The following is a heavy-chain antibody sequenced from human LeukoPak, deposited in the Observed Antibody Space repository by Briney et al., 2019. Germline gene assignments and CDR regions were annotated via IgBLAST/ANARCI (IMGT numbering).Heavy chain of an antibody. J-gene: IGHJ6*03. Sequence: PSETLSLTCTVSPGSISSYYWSWIRQPPGKGLEWIGYIYYSGSTNYNPSLKSRVTISVDTSKNQFSLKLSSVTAADTAVYYCARVVAAAGTWGYYYYYMDVWGKGTTVTISS. D-gene: IGHD6-13*01. CDR1: PGSISSYY. CDR2: IYYSGST. CDR3: ARVVAAAGTWGYYYYYMDV. V-gene: IGHV4-59*01.